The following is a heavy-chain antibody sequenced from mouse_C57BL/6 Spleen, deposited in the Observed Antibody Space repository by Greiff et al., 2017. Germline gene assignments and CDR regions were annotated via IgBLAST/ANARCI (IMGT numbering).Heavy chain of an antibody. D-gene: IGHD1-1*01. CDR3: AGERDYYYGSRYYFDY. V-gene: IGHV5-17*01. Sequence: EVKLMESGGGLVKPGGSLKLSCAASGFTFSDYGMHWVRQAPEKGLEWVAYISSGSSTIYYADTVKGRFTISRDNAKNTLFLQLTRLRSEDTAMDYCAGERDYYYGSRYYFDYWGQGTTLTVSS. CDR1: GFTFSDYG. J-gene: IGHJ2*01. CDR2: ISSGSSTI.